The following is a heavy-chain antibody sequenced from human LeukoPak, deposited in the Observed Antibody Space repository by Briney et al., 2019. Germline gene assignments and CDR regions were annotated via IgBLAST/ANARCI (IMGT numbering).Heavy chain of an antibody. V-gene: IGHV3-15*01. CDR3: AITDKGVFTY. J-gene: IGHJ4*02. D-gene: IGHD3-10*01. CDR1: EVTFINAW. CDR2: LKSKSDGGTT. Sequence: GGSLTLSCAASEVTFINAWMSCVRQAPGKGLEWVGRLKSKSDGGTTDYAAPMKGRFTISRDDSKNTLYLQMNSLKTDDTATSWLAITDKGVFTYWGQGTLVTVSS.